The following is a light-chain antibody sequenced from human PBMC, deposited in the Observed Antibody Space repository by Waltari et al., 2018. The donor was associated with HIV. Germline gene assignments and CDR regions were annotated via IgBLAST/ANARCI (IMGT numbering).Light chain of an antibody. CDR2: AIT. V-gene: IGLV1-40*01. CDR1: NSNIGAGYD. Sequence: QSALTQPPSVSGAPGQTLTISCTGTNSNIGAGYDVHWYQQLPGTAPQPLIAAITFRPSGAPDRLSGAKSGTSASLTISGLLPEDEADYYGQSYDTGLRGSRVFGGGTKVTVL. CDR3: QSYDTGLRGSRV. J-gene: IGLJ3*02.